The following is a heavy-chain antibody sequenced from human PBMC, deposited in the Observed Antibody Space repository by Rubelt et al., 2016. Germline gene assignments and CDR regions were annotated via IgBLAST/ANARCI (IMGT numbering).Heavy chain of an antibody. CDR3: ARSDIVATITAY. D-gene: IGHD5-12*01. CDR1: GFTFSSYE. V-gene: IGHV3-48*03. Sequence: EVQLVESGGGLVQPGGSLRLSCAASGFTFSSYEMNWVRPAPGRGLEWVSYSRSSGSTIYYDDSVQGRFTISRDNAKNSLYLQMNGLRAEDTAVYYCARSDIVATITAYWGQGTLVTVSS. J-gene: IGHJ4*02. CDR2: SRSSGSTI.